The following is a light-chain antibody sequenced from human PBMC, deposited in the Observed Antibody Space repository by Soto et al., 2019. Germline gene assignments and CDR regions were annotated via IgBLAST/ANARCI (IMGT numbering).Light chain of an antibody. Sequence: QSVVTQPPSASATPGQRVTISCSGSRSNVGTNTVNWYQQFPGTAPKLLIYNDHQRPSGVPDRFSGSKSGTSASLAVSGLQSEDEADYYCAAWDDSLDGYVFGSGTKLTVL. V-gene: IGLV1-44*01. CDR3: AAWDDSLDGYV. CDR1: RSNVGTNT. J-gene: IGLJ1*01. CDR2: NDH.